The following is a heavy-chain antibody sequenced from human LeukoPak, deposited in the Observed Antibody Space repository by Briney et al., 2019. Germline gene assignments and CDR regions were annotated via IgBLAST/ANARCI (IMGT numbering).Heavy chain of an antibody. J-gene: IGHJ3*02. CDR1: GYSFTNYW. CDR2: IDPDDSYT. Sequence: GESLKISCQGSGYSFTNYWISWVRQMSGKGLEWMGRIDPDDSYTKDSPSFQGHVTISVDNSISTAYMQWSSLKAPDTAMYYCARHAGDGGAFDIWGQGTMVTGSS. V-gene: IGHV5-10-1*01. CDR3: ARHAGDGGAFDI. D-gene: IGHD3-10*01.